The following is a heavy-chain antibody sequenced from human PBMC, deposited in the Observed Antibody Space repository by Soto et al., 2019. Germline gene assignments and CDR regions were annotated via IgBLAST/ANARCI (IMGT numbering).Heavy chain of an antibody. CDR2: INHSGST. CDR1: GGSFSGYY. J-gene: IGHJ6*02. CDR3: AREKDSSSSGYYYYYGMDV. D-gene: IGHD6-6*01. V-gene: IGHV4-34*01. Sequence: QVQLQQWGAGLLKPSETLSLTCAVYGGSFSGYYWSWIRQPPGKGLEWIGEINHSGSTNYNPSLRRRGTISVDTSKNQFSLKLSSVTAADTAVYYCAREKDSSSSGYYYYYGMDVWGQGTTVTVSS.